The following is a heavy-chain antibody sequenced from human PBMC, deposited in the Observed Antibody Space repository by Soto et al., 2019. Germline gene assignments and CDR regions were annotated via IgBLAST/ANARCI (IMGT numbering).Heavy chain of an antibody. J-gene: IGHJ4*02. CDR3: TRVERGGYSGYGYFDY. V-gene: IGHV3-49*04. Sequence: GGSLRLSCTASGFTFGDYAMSWVRQAPGKGLEWVGFIRSKAYGGTTEYAASVKGRFTISRDDSKSIAYLQMNSLKTEDTAVYYCTRVERGGYSGYGYFDYWGQGTLVTV. CDR2: IRSKAYGGTT. D-gene: IGHD5-12*01. CDR1: GFTFGDYA.